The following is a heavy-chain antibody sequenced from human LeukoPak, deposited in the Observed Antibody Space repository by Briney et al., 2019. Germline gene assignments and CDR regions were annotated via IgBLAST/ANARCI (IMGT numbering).Heavy chain of an antibody. V-gene: IGHV3-23*01. CDR2: ISGSGDST. D-gene: IGHD6-6*01. CDR1: GFTFSNYA. CDR3: AKRGPIYSSSPGNYFDY. Sequence: PGGSLRLSCAASGFTFSNYAMNWVRQAPGKGLEWVSVISGSGDSTYYADSVKGRFTISRDNSKNTLYLQMNSLRAEDTAVYYCAKRGPIYSSSPGNYFDYWGQGTLVTVSS. J-gene: IGHJ4*02.